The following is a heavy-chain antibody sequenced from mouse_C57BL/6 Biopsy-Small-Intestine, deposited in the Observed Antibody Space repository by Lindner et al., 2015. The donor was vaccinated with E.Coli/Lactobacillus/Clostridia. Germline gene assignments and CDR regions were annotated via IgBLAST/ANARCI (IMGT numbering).Heavy chain of an antibody. J-gene: IGHJ2*01. CDR3: ARSSYDYFDY. CDR2: IYPGGGYA. D-gene: IGHD1-1*01. Sequence: VQLQESGAELVRPGTSVKMSCKASGYTFTNYWIGWAKQRPGHGLEWIGDIYPGGGYANYNEKFKGKATLTADKSSSTAYMQFSSLTPEDSAIYYCARSSYDYFDYWGQGTTLTVSS. V-gene: IGHV1-63*01. CDR1: GYTFTNYW.